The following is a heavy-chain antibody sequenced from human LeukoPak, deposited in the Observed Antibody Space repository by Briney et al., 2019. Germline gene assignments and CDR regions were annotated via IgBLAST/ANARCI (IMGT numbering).Heavy chain of an antibody. Sequence: GASVKVSCKASGYTFTSYGISWVRQAPGQGLEWMGWISAYNGNTNYAKKLQGRVTMTTDTSTSTAYMELRSLRSDDTAVYYCARVLLCRSSTSCQLFRYFDYWGQGTLVTVSS. CDR3: ARVLLCRSSTSCQLFRYFDY. D-gene: IGHD2-2*01. J-gene: IGHJ4*02. CDR1: GYTFTSYG. CDR2: ISAYNGNT. V-gene: IGHV1-18*01.